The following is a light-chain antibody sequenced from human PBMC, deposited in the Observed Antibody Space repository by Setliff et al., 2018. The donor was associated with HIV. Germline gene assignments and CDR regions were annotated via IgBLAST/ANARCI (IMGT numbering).Light chain of an antibody. V-gene: IGLV2-14*01. CDR3: SSYTSSSTDV. CDR1: SSDVGGYNY. CDR2: DVS. Sequence: QSVLTQPASVSGSPGQSITISCTGTSSDVGGYNYVSWYQHHPGKAPKLMIYDVSTRPSGVSNRFSGSKSGNTASLTISGLQTEDEAEYYCSSYTSSSTDVFGTGTKVTVL. J-gene: IGLJ1*01.